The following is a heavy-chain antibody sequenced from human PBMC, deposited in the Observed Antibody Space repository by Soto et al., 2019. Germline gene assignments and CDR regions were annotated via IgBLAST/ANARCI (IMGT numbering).Heavy chain of an antibody. CDR1: GFTFSSYA. Sequence: PGGSLRLSCAASGFTFSSYAMHWVRQAPGKGLEWVAVISYDGSNKYYADSVKGRFTISRGNSKNTLYLQMNSLRAEDTAVYYCARDRLEAGIAAAASGMDVWGQGTTVTVSS. CDR2: ISYDGSNK. V-gene: IGHV3-30-3*01. D-gene: IGHD6-13*01. CDR3: ARDRLEAGIAAAASGMDV. J-gene: IGHJ6*02.